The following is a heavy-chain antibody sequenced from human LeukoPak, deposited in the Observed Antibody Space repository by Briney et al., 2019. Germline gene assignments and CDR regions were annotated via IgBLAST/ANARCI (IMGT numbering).Heavy chain of an antibody. D-gene: IGHD3-22*01. V-gene: IGHV3-66*01. J-gene: IGHJ4*02. CDR3: ARVRVGIVVVITTRYFDY. CDR2: IYSRGDT. CDR1: EFIVSINY. Sequence: PGGSLRLSCAASEFIVSINYMTWVRQAPGKGLEWVSLIYSRGDTKYADSVKGRFTISRDNSKNTLYLQMSSLRTEDTAVYYCARVRVGIVVVITTRYFDYWGQGTLVTVSS.